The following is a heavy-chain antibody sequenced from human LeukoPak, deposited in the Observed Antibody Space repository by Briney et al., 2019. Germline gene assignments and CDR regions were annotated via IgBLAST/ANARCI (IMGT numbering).Heavy chain of an antibody. Sequence: GGSLRLSCAASGFTFNNYAMNWVRQAPGKGLEWVSVISGSGGTTYYADSVKGRFTISRDSSENTLYLQMNSLRAEDTAVYYCAKVSGVGLYYDGMDVWGQGTTVTVSS. D-gene: IGHD3-3*01. CDR2: ISGSGGTT. CDR3: AKVSGVGLYYDGMDV. V-gene: IGHV3-23*01. J-gene: IGHJ6*02. CDR1: GFTFNNYA.